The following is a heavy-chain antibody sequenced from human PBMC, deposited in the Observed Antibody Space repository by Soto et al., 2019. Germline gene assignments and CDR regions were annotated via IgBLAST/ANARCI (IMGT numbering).Heavy chain of an antibody. V-gene: IGHV3-21*01. J-gene: IGHJ4*02. CDR2: ISSSSSYI. D-gene: IGHD3-10*01. Sequence: GGSLRLSCAASGFTFSSYSMNWVRQAPGKGLEWVSSISSSSSYIYYADSVKGRFTISRDNAKNSLYLQMNSLRAEDTAVYYCARKYGSGSYNTNKNQYYFDYWGQGTLVTVSS. CDR3: ARKYGSGSYNTNKNQYYFDY. CDR1: GFTFSSYS.